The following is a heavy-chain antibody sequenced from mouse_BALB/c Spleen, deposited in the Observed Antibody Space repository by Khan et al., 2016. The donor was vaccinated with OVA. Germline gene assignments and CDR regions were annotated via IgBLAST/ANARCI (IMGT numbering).Heavy chain of an antibody. D-gene: IGHD1-3*01. CDR1: GYIFINYR. V-gene: IGHV1-4*01. CDR2: INPSIGYT. CDR3: ARRSLQWDIDY. J-gene: IGHJ2*01. Sequence: VRLQQSGAELAKPGASVKMSCKASGYIFINYRVIWVKQRAGQGLEWIGNINPSIGYTEHNQNFKEKVKLTSDQSSSTAYMQLSRLTSEESAIYYCARRSLQWDIDYRSQGTTLAVYS.